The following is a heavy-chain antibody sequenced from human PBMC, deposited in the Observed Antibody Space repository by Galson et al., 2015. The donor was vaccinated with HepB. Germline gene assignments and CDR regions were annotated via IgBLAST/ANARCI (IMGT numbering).Heavy chain of an antibody. CDR1: GFTFSSYS. J-gene: IGHJ6*02. V-gene: IGHV3-21*01. CDR3: ARVGSSGWSFYGMDV. D-gene: IGHD6-19*01. Sequence: SLRLSCAASGFTFSSYSMNWVRQAPGKGLEWVSFISSSSSYIYYADSVKGRFTISRDNAKNSLYLQMNSLRAEDTAVYYCARVGSSGWSFYGMDVWGQGTTVTVSS. CDR2: ISSSSSYI.